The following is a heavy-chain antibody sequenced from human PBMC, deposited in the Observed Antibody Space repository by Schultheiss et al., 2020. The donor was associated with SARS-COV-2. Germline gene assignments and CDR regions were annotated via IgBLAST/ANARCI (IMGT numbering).Heavy chain of an antibody. CDR1: GFTFSSYA. V-gene: IGHV3-48*03. J-gene: IGHJ4*02. D-gene: IGHD5-24*01. Sequence: GGSLRLSCAASGFTFSSYAMHWVRQAPGKGLEWVSYISSSGSTIYYADSVKGRFTISRDNAKNSLYLQMNSLRVDDTAVYYCVKEGDEMGTSWGQGTLVTVSS. CDR2: ISSSGSTI. CDR3: VKEGDEMGTS.